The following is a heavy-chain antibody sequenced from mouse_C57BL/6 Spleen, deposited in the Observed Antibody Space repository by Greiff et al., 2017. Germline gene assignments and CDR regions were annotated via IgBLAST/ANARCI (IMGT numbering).Heavy chain of an antibody. Sequence: QVQLQQPGAELVRPGASVTLSCKASGYTFTDYEMHWVKQTPVHGLEWIGAIDPATGGTAYNQKFKGKAILTADKSSSTAYMELRSLTSEDSAVYYCTRGAVVAPHWYFEVCGTGTTVSVSS. D-gene: IGHD1-1*01. CDR2: IDPATGGT. CDR1: GYTFTDYE. CDR3: TRGAVVAPHWYFEV. J-gene: IGHJ1*03. V-gene: IGHV1-15*01.